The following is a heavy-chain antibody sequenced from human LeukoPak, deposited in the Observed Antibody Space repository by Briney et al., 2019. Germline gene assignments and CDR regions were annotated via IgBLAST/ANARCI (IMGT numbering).Heavy chain of an antibody. CDR3: ARVWGGYYYYMDV. J-gene: IGHJ6*03. Sequence: GGSLRLSCAASGFTFSSYSMNWVRQAPGKGLEWVSSISSSSSYIYYADSVKGRFTISRDNAKNSLYLQMNSLRAEDTAVYYCARVWGGYYYYMDVWGKGTTVTVSS. D-gene: IGHD3-16*01. CDR1: GFTFSSYS. CDR2: ISSSSSYI. V-gene: IGHV3-21*01.